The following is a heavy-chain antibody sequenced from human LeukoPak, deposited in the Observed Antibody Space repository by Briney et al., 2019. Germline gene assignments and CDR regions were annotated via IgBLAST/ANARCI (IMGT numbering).Heavy chain of an antibody. D-gene: IGHD1-26*01. CDR2: TNLHGTAV. V-gene: IGHV3-74*01. Sequence: GGSLSLSCEVSGLSFSNYWMHWVRQAPGKGLVWVARTNLHGTAVDYADSVKGRFIISRDNAKNTLFLQMNSLRVEDTAVYYCASAYTYVRLGDHSGQGTLVTVSS. CDR1: GLSFSNYW. J-gene: IGHJ4*02. CDR3: ASAYTYVRLGDH.